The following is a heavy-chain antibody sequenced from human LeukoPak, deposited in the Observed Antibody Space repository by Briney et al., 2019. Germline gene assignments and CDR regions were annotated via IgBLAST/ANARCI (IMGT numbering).Heavy chain of an antibody. CDR2: INSDGSRT. Sequence: GGSLRLSCAASGFTFSNYWMHWVRQAPGKGLVWVSHINSDGSRTNYAASVKGRFTISRDNAKNTLYLQMNSLRAEDTAVYYCARQPDYWGQGILVTVSS. D-gene: IGHD1-14*01. CDR3: ARQPDY. V-gene: IGHV3-74*01. CDR1: GFTFSNYW. J-gene: IGHJ4*02.